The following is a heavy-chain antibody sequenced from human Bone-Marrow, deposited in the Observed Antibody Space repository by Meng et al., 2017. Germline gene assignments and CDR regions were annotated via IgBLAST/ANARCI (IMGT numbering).Heavy chain of an antibody. CDR2: ISSSGSTI. D-gene: IGHD3-10*01. CDR1: GFTFSDYY. J-gene: IGHJ6*02. V-gene: IGHV3-11*04. Sequence: GESLKISCAASGFTFSDYYMSWIRQAPGKGLEWVSYISSSGSTIYYADSVKGRFTISRDNAKSSLYLQMNSLRAEDTAVYYCARSTYYYGSGSYFLLSSYYYYGMDVWGQGTTVTVSS. CDR3: ARSTYYYGSGSYFLLSSYYYYGMDV.